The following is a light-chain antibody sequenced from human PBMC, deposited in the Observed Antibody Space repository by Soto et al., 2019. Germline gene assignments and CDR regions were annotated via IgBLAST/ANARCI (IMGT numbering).Light chain of an antibody. CDR2: AAS. CDR3: HQYGSSPLT. Sequence: EIVLTQSPGTLSFSPGERAILTCRASQSVTTSYLAWYQQRPGQAPRLLMYAASSRATGIPDRFSGSGSGTDFTLTISRLEPEDFAMYYCHQYGSSPLTFGPGTKVDIK. J-gene: IGKJ3*01. V-gene: IGKV3-20*01. CDR1: QSVTTSY.